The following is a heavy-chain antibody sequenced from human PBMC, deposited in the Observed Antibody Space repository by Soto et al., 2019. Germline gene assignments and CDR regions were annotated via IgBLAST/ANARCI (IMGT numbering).Heavy chain of an antibody. CDR2: IWYDGSNK. V-gene: IGHV3-33*01. CDR1: GFTFSSYG. CDR3: AREGRGMQWLAHFDY. D-gene: IGHD6-19*01. J-gene: IGHJ4*02. Sequence: HPGGSLRLSCAASGFTFSSYGMHWVRQAPGKGLEWVAVIWYDGSNKYYADSVKGRFTISRDNSKNTLYLQMNSLRAEDTAVYYCAREGRGMQWLAHFDYWGQGTLVTVSS.